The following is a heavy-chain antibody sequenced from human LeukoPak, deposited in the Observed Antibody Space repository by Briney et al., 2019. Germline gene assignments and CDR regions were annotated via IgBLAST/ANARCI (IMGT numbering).Heavy chain of an antibody. CDR1: GYTLTELS. J-gene: IGHJ6*03. CDR3: ARAVPGALYCNSTNCYTDAYYMDV. V-gene: IGHV1-8*03. D-gene: IGHD2-2*02. Sequence: HEASVKVSCKVSGYTLTELSMHWVRQATGQGLEWMGWMNPNSGNTGYAQKFQGRVTITRNTSISTAYMELSSLRSEDTAVYYCARAVPGALYCNSTNCYTDAYYMDVWGKGTTVTVSS. CDR2: MNPNSGNT.